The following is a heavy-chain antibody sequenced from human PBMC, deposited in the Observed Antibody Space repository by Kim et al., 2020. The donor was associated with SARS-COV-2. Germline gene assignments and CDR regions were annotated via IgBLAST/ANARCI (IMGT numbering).Heavy chain of an antibody. V-gene: IGHV4-34*01. J-gene: IGHJ6*02. CDR3: ARGPSIAARYPKNYGMDV. D-gene: IGHD6-6*01. Sequence: SETLSLTCAVYGGSFSGYYWSWIRQPPGKGLEWIGEINHSGSTNYNPSLKSRVTISVDTSKNQFSLKLSSVTAADTAVYYCARGPSIAARYPKNYGMDVWGQGTTVTVSS. CDR2: INHSGST. CDR1: GGSFSGYY.